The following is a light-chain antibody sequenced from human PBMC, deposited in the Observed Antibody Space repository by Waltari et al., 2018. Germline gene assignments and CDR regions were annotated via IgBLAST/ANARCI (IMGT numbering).Light chain of an antibody. CDR1: SSDIGGYNY. CDR3: SSYTRVSASVV. V-gene: IGLV2-14*01. CDR2: DAS. J-gene: IGLJ2*01. Sequence: QSALTQPASVSGSPGQSITISCTGTSSDIGGYNYASCYQQHPGRAPKLIIYDASKRPSGVSVRFSGSKSGNTASLTISGLQAEDEADYYCSSYTRVSASVVFGGGTKLTVL.